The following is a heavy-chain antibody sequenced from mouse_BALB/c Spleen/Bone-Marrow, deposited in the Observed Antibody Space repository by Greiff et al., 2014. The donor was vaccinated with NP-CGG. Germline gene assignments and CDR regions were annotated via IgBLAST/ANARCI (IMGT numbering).Heavy chain of an antibody. V-gene: IGHV1S135*01. CDR2: IDPYNGGT. Sequence: VQLKESGTELVEPGASVKVPCKASGYSFTDYNMYWGKQSHGKSLEWIGYIDPYNGGTSYNQKFKGKATLTVDKSSSTAFMHLNSLTSEDSAVYYCASYHSSGYAMDYWGQGTSVTVSS. J-gene: IGHJ4*01. D-gene: IGHD3-1*01. CDR3: ASYHSSGYAMDY. CDR1: GYSFTDYN.